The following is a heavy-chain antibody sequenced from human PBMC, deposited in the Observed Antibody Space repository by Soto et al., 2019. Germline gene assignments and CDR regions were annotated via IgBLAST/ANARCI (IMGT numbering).Heavy chain of an antibody. V-gene: IGHV1-69*01. CDR1: GGTFSSYA. J-gene: IGHJ4*02. CDR2: IIRIFHTS. D-gene: IGHD5-12*01. Sequence: QVQLVQSGAEVKKPGSSVKVSCKASGGTFSSYAFSWVRQAPGQGLEWMGGIIRIFHTSTYAQKFQGRVTITADESTSTAYMELISLRSDDTAVYYCVHRRDGYNSAFFVYWGQGTLVTVSS. CDR3: VHRRDGYNSAFFVY.